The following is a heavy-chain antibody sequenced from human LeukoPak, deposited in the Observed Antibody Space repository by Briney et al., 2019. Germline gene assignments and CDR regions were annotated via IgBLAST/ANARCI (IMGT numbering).Heavy chain of an antibody. D-gene: IGHD6-19*01. Sequence: TSETLSLTCAVYGGSFSSYYWGWIRQPPGKGLEWIGSIYYSGSTYYNPSLKSRVTISVDTSKNQFSLKLSSVTAADTAVYYCARDSVGIAVGDYFDYWGQGTLVTVSS. CDR2: IYYSGST. J-gene: IGHJ4*02. CDR3: ARDSVGIAVGDYFDY. V-gene: IGHV4-39*07. CDR1: GGSFSSYY.